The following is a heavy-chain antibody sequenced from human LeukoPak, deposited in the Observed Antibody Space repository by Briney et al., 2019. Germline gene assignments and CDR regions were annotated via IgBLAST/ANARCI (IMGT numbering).Heavy chain of an antibody. CDR2: ISGSGGST. J-gene: IGHJ5*02. D-gene: IGHD6-25*01. CDR1: GFTFSSYA. CDR3: AKEEGQRLPGRYNWFDP. V-gene: IGHV3-23*01. Sequence: GGSLRLSCAASGFTFSSYAMSWVRQAPGKGLEWVSAISGSGGSTYYADSVKGRFTISRDNSKNTLYLQMNSLRAEDTAVYYCAKEEGQRLPGRYNWFDPWGQGTLVTVSS.